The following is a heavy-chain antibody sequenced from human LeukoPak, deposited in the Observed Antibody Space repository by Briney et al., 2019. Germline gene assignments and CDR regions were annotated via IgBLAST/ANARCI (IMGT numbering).Heavy chain of an antibody. J-gene: IGHJ4*02. D-gene: IGHD1-26*01. CDR3: AKSPSGSYHQFDY. CDR2: ISGGGDIT. Sequence: GGFLRLSCAASGFTFSTHGMRWVRQAPGKGLEWVSSISGGGDITYYADSAKGRFTISRDNSKNTLYLQMNSLSAEDTAVYYCAKSPSGSYHQFDYWGQGILVTVSS. CDR1: GFTFSTHG. V-gene: IGHV3-23*01.